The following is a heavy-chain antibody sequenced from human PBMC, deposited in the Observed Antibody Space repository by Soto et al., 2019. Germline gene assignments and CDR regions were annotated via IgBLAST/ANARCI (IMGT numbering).Heavy chain of an antibody. CDR2: SYSSGST. CDR3: AIGSGWQDMDY. J-gene: IGHJ4*02. V-gene: IGHV4-4*07. D-gene: IGHD6-19*01. Sequence: PSETLSLTCIASGVSISSYYWTWIRQPAGKGLEWIGRSYSSGSTDYNPSLKSRVTMSADTSKNRFSLKLNSVTAADTAVYYCAIGSGWQDMDYWGRGTLVTVSS. CDR1: GVSISSYY.